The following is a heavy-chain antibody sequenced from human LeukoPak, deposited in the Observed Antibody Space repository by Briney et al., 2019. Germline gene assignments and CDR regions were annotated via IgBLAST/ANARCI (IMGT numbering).Heavy chain of an antibody. CDR3: AKDRHWLALDD. Sequence: GGSLRLSCAASGLTFSSHGMNWVRQAPGKGLEWVSGITGGGTTYYADSVKGRVTISRDNSENALYLQMNSLRAEDTAVYYCAKDRHWLALDDWGQGTLVTVSS. CDR2: ITGGGTT. V-gene: IGHV3-23*01. D-gene: IGHD6-19*01. J-gene: IGHJ4*02. CDR1: GLTFSSHG.